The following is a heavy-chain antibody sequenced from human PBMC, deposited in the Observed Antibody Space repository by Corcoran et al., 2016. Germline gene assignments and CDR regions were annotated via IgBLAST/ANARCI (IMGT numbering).Heavy chain of an antibody. V-gene: IGHV1-8*01. CDR3: ARASRIAARRANWCDP. Sequence: QVQLVQSGAEVKKPGASVKVSCKASGYTFTSYDINWVRQATGQGLEWMGWMNPNSGNTGYAQKFQGRVTMTRNTSISTAYMELSSLRSEDTAVYYCARASRIAARRANWCDPWGQGTLVTVSS. CDR2: MNPNSGNT. CDR1: GYTFTSYD. J-gene: IGHJ5*02. D-gene: IGHD6-6*01.